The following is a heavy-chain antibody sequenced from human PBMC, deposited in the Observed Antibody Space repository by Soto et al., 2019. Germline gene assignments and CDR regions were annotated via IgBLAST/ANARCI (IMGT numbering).Heavy chain of an antibody. CDR3: ARRNDDHTYYYYYGMDV. D-gene: IGHD1-1*01. CDR2: IYYSGST. Sequence: QVQLQESGPGLVKPSETLSLTCTVSGGSISSYYWSWIRQPPGKGLEWIGYIYYSGSTNYNPSLKSRVTISVDTSKNQFSLKLSSVTAADTAVYYCARRNDDHTYYYYYGMDVW. CDR1: GGSISSYY. V-gene: IGHV4-59*01. J-gene: IGHJ6*01.